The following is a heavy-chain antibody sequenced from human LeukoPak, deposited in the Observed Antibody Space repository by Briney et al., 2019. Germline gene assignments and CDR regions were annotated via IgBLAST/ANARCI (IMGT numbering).Heavy chain of an antibody. CDR1: GYTFTGYS. D-gene: IGHD6-19*01. Sequence: ASVKVSCKASGYTFTGYSISGVRQTPGQGLEWMGWISAYNGNTNYAQKLQGRVTMTTDTSTSTAYMELRSLRSDDTAVYYCAISSSSGWYYWGQGTLVTVSS. J-gene: IGHJ4*02. CDR2: ISAYNGNT. CDR3: AISSSSGWYY. V-gene: IGHV1-18*01.